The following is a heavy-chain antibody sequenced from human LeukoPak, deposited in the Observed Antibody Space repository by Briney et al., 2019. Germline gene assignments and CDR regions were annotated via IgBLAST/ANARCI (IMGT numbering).Heavy chain of an antibody. J-gene: IGHJ4*02. D-gene: IGHD1-26*01. CDR3: AKEPYSGSYFDY. CDR1: GFTFSSYA. V-gene: IGHV3-23*01. CDR2: ISGSGDTT. Sequence: PGGSLRLSCATSGFTFSSYALTWVRQAPGMGLEWVSAISGSGDTTYYADSVKGRFTISRDNSKNTLYLQMNSLRTEDTAVYYCAKEPYSGSYFDYWGQGTLVTVSS.